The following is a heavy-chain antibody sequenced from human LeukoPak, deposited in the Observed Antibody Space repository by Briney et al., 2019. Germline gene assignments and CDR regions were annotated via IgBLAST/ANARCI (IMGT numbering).Heavy chain of an antibody. CDR3: ARETQLWLQNDY. V-gene: IGHV3-30-3*01. J-gene: IGHJ4*02. D-gene: IGHD5-18*01. CDR2: ISYDGSNK. CDR1: GFLFSKYT. Sequence: AGGSLRLSCAASGFLFSKYTMSWVRQAPGKGLEWVAVISYDGSNKYYADSVKGRFTISRDNSKNTLYLQMNSLRAEDTAVYYCARETQLWLQNDYWGQGTLVTVSS.